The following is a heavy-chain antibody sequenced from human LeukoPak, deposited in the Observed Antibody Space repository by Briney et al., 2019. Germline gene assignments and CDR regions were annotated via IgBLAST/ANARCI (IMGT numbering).Heavy chain of an antibody. V-gene: IGHV6-1*01. CDR2: TYYRSKWYN. CDR1: GDIVSSNSAA. J-gene: IGHJ4*02. Sequence: SQTLSLTCAISGDIVSSNSAAWHWIRQSPSRGLEWLGRTYYRSKWYNDYAVSVKSRITINPDTSKNQFSLQLNTVTPEDTAVYYCARDRVVAGKGSRFDYWGQGTLVTVSS. CDR3: ARDRVVAGKGSRFDY. D-gene: IGHD6-19*01.